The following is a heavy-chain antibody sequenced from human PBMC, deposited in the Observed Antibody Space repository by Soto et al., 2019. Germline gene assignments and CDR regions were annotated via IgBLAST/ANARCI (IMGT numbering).Heavy chain of an antibody. D-gene: IGHD1-26*01. CDR3: AKDNSDYLDY. J-gene: IGHJ4*02. CDR1: GFTFRSYG. Sequence: GGSLRLSCVVSGFTFRSYGMNWVRQAPGKGLEWVALISYDEGTKNYADSVKGRFTISRDISKNTLYLQLNSLRAEDTAVYYCAKDNSDYLDYWGQGTLVTVSS. V-gene: IGHV3-30*18. CDR2: ISYDEGTK.